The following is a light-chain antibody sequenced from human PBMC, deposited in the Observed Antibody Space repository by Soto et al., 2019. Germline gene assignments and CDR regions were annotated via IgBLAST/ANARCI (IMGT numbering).Light chain of an antibody. J-gene: IGLJ1*01. CDR1: SSDVGGYNY. CDR2: DVS. Sequence: QSVLTQPASVSGSPGQPITISCTGTSSDVGGYNYVSWYQQHPGKAPKLMIYDVSNRPSGVSNRFSGSKSGNTASLTISGLQAEDEADYSCSSYTSSSTPFVFGPVTKVTVL. V-gene: IGLV2-14*01. CDR3: SSYTSSSTPFV.